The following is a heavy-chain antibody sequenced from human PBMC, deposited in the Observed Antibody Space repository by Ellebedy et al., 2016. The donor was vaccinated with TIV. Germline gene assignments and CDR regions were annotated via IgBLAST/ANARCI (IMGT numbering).Heavy chain of an antibody. J-gene: IGHJ5*02. CDR3: ARRQGPGSSLDP. D-gene: IGHD7-27*01. CDR1: GVSIRSYY. V-gene: IGHV4-59*08. Sequence: MPSETLSLTCDVSGVSIRSYYWGWIRQPPGRGLEWIGYVFYNGNNYYNPSLKSRVTMSVDSSRNQFSLSLPSVTAADTAVYYCARRQGPGSSLDPWGQGILVTVSS. CDR2: VFYNGNN.